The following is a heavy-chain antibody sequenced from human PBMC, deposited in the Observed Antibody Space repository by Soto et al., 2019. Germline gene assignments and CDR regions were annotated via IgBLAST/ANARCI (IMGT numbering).Heavy chain of an antibody. CDR2: VIPIFGTA. J-gene: IGHJ4*02. CDR1: GGTFSSYA. D-gene: IGHD3-10*01. V-gene: IGHV1-69*01. Sequence: QVQLVQSGAEVKKPGSSVKVSCKASGGTFSSYAISWVRQAPGQGLEVIGGVIPIFGTANYAQKFQGRVTITADESTSTAYMELSSLRSEDTAVYYCASAYYGSGSQHYWGQGTLVTVSS. CDR3: ASAYYGSGSQHY.